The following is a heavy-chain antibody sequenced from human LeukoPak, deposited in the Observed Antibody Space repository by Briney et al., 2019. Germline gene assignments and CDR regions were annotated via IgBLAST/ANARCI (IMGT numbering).Heavy chain of an antibody. J-gene: IGHJ4*02. V-gene: IGHV3-9*01. CDR2: ISWNSGSI. Sequence: GRSLRLSCAASGFTFDDYAMHWVRQAPGKGLEWVSGISWNSGSIGYADSVKGRFTISRDNAKNSLYLQMNSLRAEDTALYYCAKDIYSGYDRGAVDYWGQGTLVTVSS. CDR3: AKDIYSGYDRGAVDY. CDR1: GFTFDDYA. D-gene: IGHD5-12*01.